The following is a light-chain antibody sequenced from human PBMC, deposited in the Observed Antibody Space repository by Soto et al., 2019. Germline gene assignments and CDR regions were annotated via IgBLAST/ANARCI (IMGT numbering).Light chain of an antibody. J-gene: IGLJ1*01. Sequence: QSVLTQPASVSGSPGQSITISCTGTSSYVCSYNYVPWYQQQPGKAPKLMIYQVTNRPSGVSNRFSGSRSGNTASLTISGLQAEDEADYYCSSYTDSSNYVFGTGTKVTVL. CDR2: QVT. CDR1: SSYVCSYNY. V-gene: IGLV2-14*01. CDR3: SSYTDSSNYV.